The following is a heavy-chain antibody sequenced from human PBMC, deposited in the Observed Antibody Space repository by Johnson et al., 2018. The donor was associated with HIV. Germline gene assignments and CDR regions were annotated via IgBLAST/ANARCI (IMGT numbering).Heavy chain of an antibody. CDR2: IWYDGSNK. Sequence: QVQLVESGGGVVQPGKSLRLSCAASGFTFSIYTMHWVRQAPGKGLEWVAVIWYDGSNKYYADSVKGRFTISRDNSTNTLYLKMNSLRAEDTAVDYWASAERSSSGVDAFDLWGHGTMVTVSS. J-gene: IGHJ3*01. D-gene: IGHD6-6*01. V-gene: IGHV3-30*04. CDR3: ASAERSSSGVDAFDL. CDR1: GFTFSIYT.